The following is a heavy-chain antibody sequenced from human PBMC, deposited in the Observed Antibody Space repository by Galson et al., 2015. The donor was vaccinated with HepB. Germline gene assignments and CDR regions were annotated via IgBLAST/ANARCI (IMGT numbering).Heavy chain of an antibody. D-gene: IGHD2-2*01. CDR2: IGGSGGST. J-gene: IGHJ4*02. V-gene: IGHV3-23*01. CDR1: GFTYSSYA. CDR3: AKGSSSSSSRHFDY. Sequence: SLRLSCAASGFTYSSYAMSWVRQAPGKGLEWVSAIGGSGGSTYYADSVAGRFTISRDNSKNTLYLQMSSLSAEDTAVYYCAKGSSSSSSRHFDYWGQGTLVTVSS.